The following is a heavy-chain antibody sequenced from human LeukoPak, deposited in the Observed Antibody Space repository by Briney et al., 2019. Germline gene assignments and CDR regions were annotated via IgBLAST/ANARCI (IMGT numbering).Heavy chain of an antibody. D-gene: IGHD3-10*01. J-gene: IGHJ4*02. CDR3: ARAPMIRGVITAFDQ. CDR1: GFTFSTSS. V-gene: IGHV3-48*02. CDR2: IDRSSSTI. Sequence: GGSLRLSCAASGFTFSTSSMTWVRQAPGRGLEWVSYIDRSSSTIYTADSVRGRFTISRDNAEDSLYLQVSSLRDEDTAVYYCARAPMIRGVITAFDQWGQGTLVTVSS.